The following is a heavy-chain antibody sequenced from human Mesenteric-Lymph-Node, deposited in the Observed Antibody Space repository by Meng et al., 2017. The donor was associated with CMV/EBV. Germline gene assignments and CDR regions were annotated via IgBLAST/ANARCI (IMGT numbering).Heavy chain of an antibody. CDR2: IKSKTDGGTT. D-gene: IGHD6-13*01. J-gene: IGHJ6*02. CDR1: GLTFSAYS. V-gene: IGHV3-15*01. CDR3: TTVSWSSSWSSYYYGMDV. Sequence: GESLKISCAASGLTFSAYSMNWVRQAPGKGLEWVGRIKSKTDGGTTDYAAPVKGRFTISRDDSKNTLYLQMNSLKTEDTAVYYCTTVSWSSSWSSYYYGMDVWGQGTTVTVSS.